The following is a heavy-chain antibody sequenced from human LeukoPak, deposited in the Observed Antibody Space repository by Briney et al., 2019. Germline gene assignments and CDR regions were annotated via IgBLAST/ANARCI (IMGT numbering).Heavy chain of an antibody. CDR1: GYTFTGYY. CDR2: INPNSGGT. CDR3: ARAFYDFWSGHYNPHFDY. V-gene: IGHV1-2*02. J-gene: IGHJ4*02. Sequence: ASVKVSCKASGYTFTGYYMHWVRQAPGQGLEWMGWINPNSGGTNYAQKFQGRVTMTRDTSISTAYMELSRLRSDDTAVYYCARAFYDFWSGHYNPHFDYWGQGTLVTVSS. D-gene: IGHD3-3*01.